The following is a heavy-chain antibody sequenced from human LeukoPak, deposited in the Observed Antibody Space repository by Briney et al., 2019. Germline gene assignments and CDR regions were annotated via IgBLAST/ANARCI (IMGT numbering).Heavy chain of an antibody. D-gene: IGHD6-19*01. J-gene: IGHJ4*02. Sequence: GASVKVSCKASGYTFTSYGISWVRQAPGQGLEWMGWISAYNGNTNYAQKLQGRVTMTRDTSTSTAYMELRSLRSDDPAVYYCARDAKYIYSSGWYDFDYWGQGTLVSVSS. CDR1: GYTFTSYG. CDR3: ARDAKYIYSSGWYDFDY. V-gene: IGHV1-18*01. CDR2: ISAYNGNT.